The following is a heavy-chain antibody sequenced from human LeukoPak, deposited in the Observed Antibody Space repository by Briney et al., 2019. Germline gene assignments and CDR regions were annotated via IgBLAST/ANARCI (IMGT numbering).Heavy chain of an antibody. V-gene: IGHV1-46*01. CDR2: INPSGGST. J-gene: IGHJ4*02. CDR1: GYTFTSYY. D-gene: IGHD1-26*01. CDR3: ARVSHSSIVGATSFDY. Sequence: ASVKVSCKASGYTFTSYYMHWVRQAPGQGLEWMGIINPSGGSTSYAQKFQGRVTMTRDMSTSTVYMELSSLRSEDTAVYYCARVSHSSIVGATSFDYWGQGTLVTVSS.